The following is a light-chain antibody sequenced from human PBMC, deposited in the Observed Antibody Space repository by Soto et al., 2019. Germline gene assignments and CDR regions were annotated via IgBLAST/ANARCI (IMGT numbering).Light chain of an antibody. CDR2: GNN. Sequence: QSVLTQPPSVSGAPGQRVTISCTGSSSNIGAGYDVHWYQQLPGTAPKLLIYGNNNRPPGVPDRFSGSKSGTSASLAITGLQAEDDADYYCQSSVSVLSASDVFGTGTKLTVL. CDR1: SSNIGAGYD. CDR3: QSSVSVLSASDV. V-gene: IGLV1-40*01. J-gene: IGLJ1*01.